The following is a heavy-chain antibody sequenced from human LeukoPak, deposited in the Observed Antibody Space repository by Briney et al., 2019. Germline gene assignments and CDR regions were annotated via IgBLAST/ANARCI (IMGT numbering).Heavy chain of an antibody. V-gene: IGHV3-48*03. CDR2: IRSSGNTI. Sequence: GGSLRLSCVASGFTFSAYEMNWVRQAPGKGLEWLSAIRSSGNTIYYADSVKGRFTISRDNSKNTLYLQMDSLRVEDTAVYYCARYCSGGSCYPGYYYYGMDVWGQGTTVTVSS. CDR3: ARYCSGGSCYPGYYYYGMDV. D-gene: IGHD2-15*01. CDR1: GFTFSAYE. J-gene: IGHJ6*02.